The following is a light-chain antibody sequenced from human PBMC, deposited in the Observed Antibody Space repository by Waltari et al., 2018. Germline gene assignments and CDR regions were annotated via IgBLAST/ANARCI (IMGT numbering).Light chain of an antibody. CDR1: QTINGW. CDR2: DAS. V-gene: IGKV1-5*01. CDR3: QQYLLFWT. Sequence: DIQMTQSPSTLSASVGDRVTSACRASQTINGWVAWYQQKPGKAPELLIHDASTLGSGVPPRFSGSGSGTEFTLTISSVQPEDVATYYCQQYLLFWTFGQGTRVEIK. J-gene: IGKJ1*01.